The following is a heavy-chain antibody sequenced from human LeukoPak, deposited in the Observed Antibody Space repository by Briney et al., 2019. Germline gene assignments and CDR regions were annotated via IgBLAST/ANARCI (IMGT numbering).Heavy chain of an antibody. J-gene: IGHJ6*02. Sequence: ASVKVSCKASGYTFTGYYMHWVRQAPGQGLEWMGWINPNSGGTNYAQKFQGRVTMTRDASISTAYMELSRLRSDDTAVYYCARDDYGDYSLTYGMDVWGQGTTVTVSS. D-gene: IGHD4-17*01. CDR1: GYTFTGYY. CDR3: ARDDYGDYSLTYGMDV. V-gene: IGHV1-2*02. CDR2: INPNSGGT.